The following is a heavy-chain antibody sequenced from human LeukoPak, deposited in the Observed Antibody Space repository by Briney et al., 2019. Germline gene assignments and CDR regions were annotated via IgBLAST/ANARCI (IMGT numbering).Heavy chain of an antibody. D-gene: IGHD5-12*01. CDR3: ARELWGFSGYDYYYYYMDV. Sequence: PSETLSLTCTVSGGSISSSSYYWGWIRQPPGKGLEWIGSIYYSGSTYYNPSLKSRVTISVDTSKNQFSLKLSSVTAADTAVYYCARELWGFSGYDYYYYYMDVWGKGTTVTISS. J-gene: IGHJ6*03. CDR1: GGSISSSSYY. CDR2: IYYSGST. V-gene: IGHV4-39*07.